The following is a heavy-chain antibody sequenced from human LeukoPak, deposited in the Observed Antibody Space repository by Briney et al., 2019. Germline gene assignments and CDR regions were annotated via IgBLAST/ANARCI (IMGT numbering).Heavy chain of an antibody. CDR3: ARSAYDFWSGPFDY. J-gene: IGHJ4*02. V-gene: IGHV3-21*01. CDR1: GFTFSSYS. CDR2: ISSSSSYI. Sequence: GGSLRLSCAASGFTFSSYSMNWVRQAPGKGLEWVSSISSSSSYIYYADSVKGRFTISRDNAKNSLYLQMNSLRAEDTAVYYCARSAYDFWSGPFDYWGQGTLVTVSS. D-gene: IGHD3-3*01.